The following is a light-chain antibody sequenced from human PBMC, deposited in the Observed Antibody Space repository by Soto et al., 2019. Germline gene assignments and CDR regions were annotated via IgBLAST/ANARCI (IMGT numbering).Light chain of an antibody. V-gene: IGLV2-14*01. CDR1: GSDVGGYNY. Sequence: QSVLTQPASVSGSPGQSITISCTGTGSDVGGYNYVSWYQQHPGKPPKLMISDVSNRPSGVSNRFSGSKSGNTASLTISGLQAEDEADYYCSSYTSGNTLHVFGTGTKLTVL. J-gene: IGLJ1*01. CDR3: SSYTSGNTLHV. CDR2: DVS.